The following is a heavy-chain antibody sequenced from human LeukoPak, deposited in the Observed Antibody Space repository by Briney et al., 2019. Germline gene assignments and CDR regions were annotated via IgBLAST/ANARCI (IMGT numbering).Heavy chain of an antibody. CDR3: ARGTVTHYASLHWFDP. CDR2: INHSGST. V-gene: IGHV4-34*01. D-gene: IGHD4-17*01. Sequence: SETLSLTCAVYGGSFSGYYWSWIRQPPGKGLEWTGEINHSGSTNYNPSLKSRVTISVDTSKNQFSLKLSSVTAADTAVYYCARGTVTHYASLHWFDPWGQGTLVTVSS. CDR1: GGSFSGYY. J-gene: IGHJ5*02.